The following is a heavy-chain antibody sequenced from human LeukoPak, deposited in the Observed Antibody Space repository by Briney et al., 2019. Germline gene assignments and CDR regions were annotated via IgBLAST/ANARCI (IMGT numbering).Heavy chain of an antibody. J-gene: IGHJ5*02. CDR2: INHSGST. CDR3: ARAYSNYVSLNWFDP. D-gene: IGHD4-11*01. V-gene: IGHV4-34*01. CDR1: GGSFSGNY. Sequence: PSETLSLTCAVYGGSFSGNYWSWIRPPPGEGLGWIGEINHSGSTNYNPSLKGRVTISVDTSTNQFSLELSSVTAADTAVYYCARAYSNYVSLNWFDPWGQGTLATVSS.